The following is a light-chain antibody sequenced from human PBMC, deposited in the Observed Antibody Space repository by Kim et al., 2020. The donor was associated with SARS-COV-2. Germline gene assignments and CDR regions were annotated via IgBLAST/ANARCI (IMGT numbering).Light chain of an antibody. CDR2: DVS. CDR3: SSYTSSSTRGV. V-gene: IGLV2-14*03. J-gene: IGLJ2*01. Sequence: QAITLSCTGTSSDVGGYNYVSWYQQHPGKAPKLMIYDVSNRPSGVSNRFSGSKSGNTASLTISGLQAEDEADYYCSSYTSSSTRGVFGGGTQLTVL. CDR1: SSDVGGYNY.